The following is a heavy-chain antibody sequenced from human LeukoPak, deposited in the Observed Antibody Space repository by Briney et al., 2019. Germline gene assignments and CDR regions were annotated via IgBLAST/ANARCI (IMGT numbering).Heavy chain of an antibody. V-gene: IGHV3-9*01. CDR1: GFTFDDYA. J-gene: IGHJ4*02. CDR3: AKDPGMVCSSSCRLDY. D-gene: IGHD6-13*01. Sequence: PGGSLRLSCAASGFTFDDYAMHWVRQAPGKGLEWVSGISWNSGSIGYADSVKGRFTISRDNSKNTLYLQMNSLRAEDTAVYYCAKDPGMVCSSSCRLDYWGQGTLVTVSS. CDR2: ISWNSGSI.